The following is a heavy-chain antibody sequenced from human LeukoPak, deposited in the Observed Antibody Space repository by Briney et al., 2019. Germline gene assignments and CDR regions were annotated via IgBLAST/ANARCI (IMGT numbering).Heavy chain of an antibody. CDR1: GYTCTSYG. D-gene: IGHD3-22*01. V-gene: IGHV1-18*01. J-gene: IGHJ3*02. CDR2: ISAYNGNT. CDR3: ARDGITMIVVVISDAFDI. Sequence: ASVKVSCKASGYTCTSYGSSWVRQAPGQGLEWMGWISAYNGNTNYAQKLQGRVTMTTDTSTSTAYMELTSLRSDDTAVYYCARDGITMIVVVISDAFDIWGQGTMVTVSS.